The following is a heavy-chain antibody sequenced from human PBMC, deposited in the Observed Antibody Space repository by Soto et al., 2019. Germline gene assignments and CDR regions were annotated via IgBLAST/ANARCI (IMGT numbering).Heavy chain of an antibody. CDR1: RGSISSGGFY. J-gene: IGHJ4*02. D-gene: IGHD3-22*01. Sequence: SETLSLTCTVSRGSISSGGFYWSWIRQSPGKGLEWIGFIYANGNSYYNPSLKSRANISLDTSKNKFSLKISSVTVADTAVYYCARDGRTSGYYLDYWGQGTLVTVSS. V-gene: IGHV4-31*03. CDR3: ARDGRTSGYYLDY. CDR2: IYANGNS.